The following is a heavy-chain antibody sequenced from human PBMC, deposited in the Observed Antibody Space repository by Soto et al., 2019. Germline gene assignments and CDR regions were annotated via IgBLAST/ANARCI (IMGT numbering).Heavy chain of an antibody. CDR1: GFTFSSYG. Sequence: QVQLVESGGGVVQPGRSLRLSCAASGFTFSSYGMHWVRQAPGKGLEWVAVIWYDGSNKYYADSVKGRFTISRDNSKNTLYLLMNSLRAEDTAVYYCARAEYYYDSSGYSWFDYWGQGTLVTVSS. CDR3: ARAEYYYDSSGYSWFDY. D-gene: IGHD3-22*01. V-gene: IGHV3-33*01. CDR2: IWYDGSNK. J-gene: IGHJ4*02.